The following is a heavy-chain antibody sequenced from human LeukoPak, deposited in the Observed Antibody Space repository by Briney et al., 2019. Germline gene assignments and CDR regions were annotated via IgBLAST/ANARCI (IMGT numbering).Heavy chain of an antibody. V-gene: IGHV3-21*01. D-gene: IGHD2-2*01. Sequence: GGSLRLSCAASGFTFSRYSLNWVRQAPGKGLEWVSSISGSSSYIYYADSVKGRFTISRDNAKNSLYLQMNSLRAEDTAVYYCARVSRSRPAFDIWGQGTMVTVSS. J-gene: IGHJ3*02. CDR1: GFTFSRYS. CDR3: ARVSRSRPAFDI. CDR2: ISGSSSYI.